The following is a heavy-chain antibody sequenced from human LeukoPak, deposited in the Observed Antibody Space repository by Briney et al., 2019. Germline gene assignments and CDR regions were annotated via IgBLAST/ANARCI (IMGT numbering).Heavy chain of an antibody. CDR2: IYYSGST. J-gene: IGHJ4*02. CDR3: ARRGNSNSSNRFDY. V-gene: IGHV4-39*01. Sequence: PSETLSLTCTVSGGSISSSNYYWAWIRHPPGKGLEWIASIYYSGSTYYNQSLKRRVTISVDTSKNQFSLKLSSVTAADTAVYYCARRGNSNSSNRFDYWGQGTLVTVSS. CDR1: GGSISSSNYY. D-gene: IGHD4-11*01.